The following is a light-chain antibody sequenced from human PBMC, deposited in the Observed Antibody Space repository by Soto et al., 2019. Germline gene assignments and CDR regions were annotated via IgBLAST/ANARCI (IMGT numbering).Light chain of an antibody. CDR3: QQYGSSPLT. CDR2: DAS. Sequence: EFVLTQSPGTLSLSPGERATLSCRASHTVRNNYLAWYQQKPGQAPRLLIYDASSRATGIPDRFSGSGSGTDFTLTISRLEPEDFAVYYCQQYGSSPLTFGGGTKVDIK. CDR1: HTVRNNY. J-gene: IGKJ4*01. V-gene: IGKV3-20*01.